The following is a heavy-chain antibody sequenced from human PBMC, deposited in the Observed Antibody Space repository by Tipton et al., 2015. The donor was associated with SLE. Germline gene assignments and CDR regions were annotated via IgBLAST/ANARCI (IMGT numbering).Heavy chain of an antibody. J-gene: IGHJ4*02. Sequence: TLSLTCAVSGYSISSGYYWGWIRQPPGKGLEWIGSIYHSGSTNYNPSLKSRVTISVDTSKNQFSLKLSSVTAADTAVYYCASCGYSYGCYFDYWGQGTLVTVSS. CDR2: IYHSGST. V-gene: IGHV4-38-2*01. CDR3: ASCGYSYGCYFDY. D-gene: IGHD5-18*01. CDR1: GYSISSGYY.